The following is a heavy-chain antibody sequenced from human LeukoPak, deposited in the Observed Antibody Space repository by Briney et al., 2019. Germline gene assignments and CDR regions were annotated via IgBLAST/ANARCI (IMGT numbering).Heavy chain of an antibody. V-gene: IGHV3-9*01. Sequence: GGSLRLSCAASGFTFSSYSMNWVRQAPGKGLEWVSGISWNSGSIGYADSVKGRFTISRDNAKNSLYLQMNSLRAEDTALYYCAKDTEYFDWCFDYWGQGTLVTVSS. CDR1: GFTFSSYS. J-gene: IGHJ4*02. CDR2: ISWNSGSI. CDR3: AKDTEYFDWCFDY. D-gene: IGHD3-9*01.